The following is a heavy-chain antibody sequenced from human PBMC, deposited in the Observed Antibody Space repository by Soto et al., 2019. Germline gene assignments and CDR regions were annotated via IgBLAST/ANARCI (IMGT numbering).Heavy chain of an antibody. D-gene: IGHD5-12*01. CDR3: ARDVRGHYYYYGMDV. J-gene: IGHJ6*02. CDR2: ISAYNGNT. CDR1: GYTVTSYG. V-gene: IGHV1-18*01. Sequence: QVQLVQSGAEVKKPGASVKVSCKASGYTVTSYGISWVRQAPGQGLEWMGWISAYNGNTNYAQRLQGRVTMTTDTSTSTLYMELRSLRSDDPAVYYCARDVRGHYYYYGMDVWGQGTTVTV.